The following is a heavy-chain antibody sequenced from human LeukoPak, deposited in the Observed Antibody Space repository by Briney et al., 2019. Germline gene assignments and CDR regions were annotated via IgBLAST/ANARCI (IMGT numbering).Heavy chain of an antibody. CDR2: INHSGSI. CDR1: GGSFSGYY. CDR3: ARAPGQFDY. D-gene: IGHD1-14*01. Sequence: SETLSLTCAVYGGSFSGYYWSWIRQPPGKGLEWIGEINHSGSINYNPSLKSRVTISVDTSKNQFSLKLSSVTAADTAVYYCARAPGQFDYWGQGALVTVSS. V-gene: IGHV4-34*01. J-gene: IGHJ4*02.